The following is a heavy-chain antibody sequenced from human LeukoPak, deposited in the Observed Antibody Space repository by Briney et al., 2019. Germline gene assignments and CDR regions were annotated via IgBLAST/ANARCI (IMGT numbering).Heavy chain of an antibody. D-gene: IGHD5-18*01. Sequence: GGSLRLSCAVSGFTFSSYEMNWVRQAPGKGLEWVSCISTSGSTIYYADSVKGRFTISRDNARNSLYLQMNSLRVEDTAVYYCARDGPGYSFDYWGQGTLVTVSS. CDR1: GFTFSSYE. V-gene: IGHV3-48*03. CDR2: ISTSGSTI. CDR3: ARDGPGYSFDY. J-gene: IGHJ4*02.